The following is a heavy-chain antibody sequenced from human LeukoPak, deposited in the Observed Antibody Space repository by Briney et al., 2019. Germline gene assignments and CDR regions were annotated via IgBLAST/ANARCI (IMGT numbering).Heavy chain of an antibody. V-gene: IGHV3-21*04. Sequence: GGSLRLSCAASGFTFNTYDMSWVRQSPVKGLEWVSSISSSSSYIYYADSVKGRFTISRDNAKNSLYLQMNSLRAEDTALYYCARGMPDSRSAFDIWGQGTMVTVSS. J-gene: IGHJ3*02. CDR3: ARGMPDSRSAFDI. CDR1: GFTFNTYD. D-gene: IGHD3-22*01. CDR2: ISSSSSYI.